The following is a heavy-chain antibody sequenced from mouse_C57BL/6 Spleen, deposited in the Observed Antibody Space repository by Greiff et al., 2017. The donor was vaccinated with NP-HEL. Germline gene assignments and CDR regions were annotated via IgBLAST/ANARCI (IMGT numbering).Heavy chain of an antibody. CDR3: ARSANWDYFVY. V-gene: IGHV1-59*01. D-gene: IGHD4-1*01. CDR2: IDPSDSYT. Sequence: QVQLQQPGAELVRPGTSVKLSCKASGYTFTSYWMHWVKQRPGQGLEWIGVIDPSDSYTNYNQKFKGKATLTVDTSSSTAYMQLSSLTSEDSAVYYCARSANWDYFVYWGKGTTLTVSS. CDR1: GYTFTSYW. J-gene: IGHJ2*01.